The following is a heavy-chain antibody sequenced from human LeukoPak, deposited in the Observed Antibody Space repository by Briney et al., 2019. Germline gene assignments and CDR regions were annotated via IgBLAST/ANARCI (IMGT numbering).Heavy chain of an antibody. D-gene: IGHD6-19*01. CDR1: AFTLSDFT. J-gene: IGHJ1*01. CDR2: IRSKANNYAT. V-gene: IGHV3-73*01. CDR3: SAGPSGWTEFFRH. Sequence: GGSLRLSCAAPAFTLSDFTIHWVRQASGKGLEWVARIRSKANNYATEYGASVKGRFTISRNDAKNTACLQMNSLKTEDTAIYYCSAGPSGWTEFFRHWGQGTLVTVSS.